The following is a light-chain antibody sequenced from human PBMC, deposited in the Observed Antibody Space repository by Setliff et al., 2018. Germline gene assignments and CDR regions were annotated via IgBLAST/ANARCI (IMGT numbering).Light chain of an antibody. V-gene: IGLV2-14*03. CDR3: NAYTAGTTEV. CDR1: SNDVGSYDL. CDR2: GVS. Sequence: QSVLTQPASVSGSPGQSITISCSGTSNDVGSYDLVSWYQQHPGKAPKLIIYGVSDRPSGVSSRFSGSKSGNTASLTISGLQTEDEADYYCNAYTAGTTEVFGTGTKVTVL. J-gene: IGLJ1*01.